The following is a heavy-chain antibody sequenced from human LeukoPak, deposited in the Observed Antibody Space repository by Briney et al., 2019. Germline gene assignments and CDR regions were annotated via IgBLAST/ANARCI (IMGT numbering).Heavy chain of an antibody. CDR3: AKGGGTLGGVDY. D-gene: IGHD3-16*01. J-gene: IGHJ4*02. V-gene: IGHV3-30*02. CDR1: GFTFSNYG. CDR2: IRYDGSNE. Sequence: PGVSLRLSCAASGFTFSNYGMHWVRQAPGKGLEWVAFIRYDGSNEYYADSVKGRFTISRDNSKNTLYLQMNSLRAEDTAVFYCAKGGGTLGGVDYWGQGSLVTVSS.